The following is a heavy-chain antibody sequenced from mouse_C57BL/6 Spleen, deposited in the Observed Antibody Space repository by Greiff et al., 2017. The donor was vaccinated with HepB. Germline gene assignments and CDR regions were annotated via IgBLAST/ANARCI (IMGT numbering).Heavy chain of an antibody. D-gene: IGHD2-14*01. V-gene: IGHV5-4*01. CDR3: ARGGVRRGPHYYAMDY. J-gene: IGHJ4*01. Sequence: EVQRVESGGGLVKPGGSLKLSCAASGFTFSSYAMSWVRQTPEKRLEWVATISDGGSYTHNPDNVKGRFTISRAHAKNNLYLQMSHLKSEDTAMYYCARGGVRRGPHYYAMDYWGQGASVTVSS. CDR2: ISDGGSYT. CDR1: GFTFSSYA.